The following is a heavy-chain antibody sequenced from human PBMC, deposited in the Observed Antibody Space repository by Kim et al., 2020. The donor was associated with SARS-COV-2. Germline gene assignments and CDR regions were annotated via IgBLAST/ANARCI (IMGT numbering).Heavy chain of an antibody. Sequence: SETLSLTCTVSGGSISSGGYYWSWIRQHPGKGLEWIGYIYYSGSTYYNPSLKSRVTISVDTSKNQFSLKLSSVTAADTAVYYCASGQANYDSSGYRDYWGQGTLVTVSS. CDR1: GGSISSGGYY. CDR3: ASGQANYDSSGYRDY. V-gene: IGHV4-31*03. J-gene: IGHJ4*02. D-gene: IGHD3-22*01. CDR2: IYYSGST.